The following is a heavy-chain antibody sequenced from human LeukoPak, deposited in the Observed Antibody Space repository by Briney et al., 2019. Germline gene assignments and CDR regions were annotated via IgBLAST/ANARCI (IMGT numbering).Heavy chain of an antibody. J-gene: IGHJ5*02. CDR3: ARAREELVLSWFDP. V-gene: IGHV4-4*02. D-gene: IGHD3-10*01. CDR2: IYHSGNT. CDR1: GGSISSNNR. Sequence: SGTLSLTCAVSGGSISSNNRWTWVRQPPGKGLEWIGEIYHSGNTNYNPSLKSRVTISVDKSKNHFALKLNSVTAADTAVYYCARAREELVLSWFDPWGQGTLVTVSS.